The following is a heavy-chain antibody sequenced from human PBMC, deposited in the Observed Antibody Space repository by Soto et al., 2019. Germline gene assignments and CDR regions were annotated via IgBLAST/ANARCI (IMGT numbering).Heavy chain of an antibody. J-gene: IGHJ5*02. CDR3: ASPVFDP. Sequence: WGSLALCCASSGFNFRIYAMSWVRQAPGKGLEWVSAISGSGGSTYYADSVKGRFTISRDNSKNTLYLQMNSLRAEDTAVYYCASPVFDPWGQGTMVTVSS. V-gene: IGHV3-23*01. CDR2: ISGSGGST. CDR1: GFNFRIYA.